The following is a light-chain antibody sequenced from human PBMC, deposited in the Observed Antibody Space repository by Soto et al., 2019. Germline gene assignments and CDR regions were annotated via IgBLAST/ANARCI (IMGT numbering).Light chain of an antibody. CDR2: DVS. V-gene: IGLV2-14*03. CDR1: SSDIGGYNY. Sequence: QSALTQPASVCGSPGQSITISCTGTSSDIGGYNYVSWYQQYPGKAPKVMIYDVSHRPSGVPNRFSGSKSGNTASLTISGLQAEDEADYYCSSYRSSTTVYVFGSGTKVTVL. J-gene: IGLJ1*01. CDR3: SSYRSSTTVYV.